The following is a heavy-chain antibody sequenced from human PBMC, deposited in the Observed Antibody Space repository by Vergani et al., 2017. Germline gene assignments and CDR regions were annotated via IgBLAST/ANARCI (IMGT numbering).Heavy chain of an antibody. CDR2: INPNSGGT. Sequence: QVQLVQSGAEVKKPGASVKVSCKASGYTFTGYYMHWVRQAPGQGLEWMGWINPNSGGTNYAQKFQGRVTMTRDTSISTAYMELSRLGSDDTAVYYCARGYCSGGSCYHFDYWGQGTLVTVSS. CDR1: GYTFTGYY. CDR3: ARGYCSGGSCYHFDY. V-gene: IGHV1-2*02. J-gene: IGHJ4*02. D-gene: IGHD2-15*01.